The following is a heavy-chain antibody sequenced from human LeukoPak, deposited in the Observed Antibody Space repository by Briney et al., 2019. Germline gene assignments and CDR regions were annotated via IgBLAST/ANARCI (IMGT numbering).Heavy chain of an antibody. D-gene: IGHD1-14*01. CDR3: ARRTRLFLMNWFDP. V-gene: IGHV4-34*01. CDR1: GGSFSGYY. Sequence: SETLSLTCAVYGGSFSGYYWSWIRQPPGKGLEWIGEINHSGSTNYNSSLKSRVTISVDTSKNQFSLKLSSVTAADTAVYYCARRTRLFLMNWFDPWGQGTLVTVSS. CDR2: INHSGST. J-gene: IGHJ5*02.